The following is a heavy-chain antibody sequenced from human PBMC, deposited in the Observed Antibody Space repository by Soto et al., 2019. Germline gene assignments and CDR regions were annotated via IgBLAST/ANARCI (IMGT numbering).Heavy chain of an antibody. V-gene: IGHV1-69*13. Sequence: ASVKVSCKTSGYSFNNYYMNWVRQAPGQGLEWMGGIIPIFGTANYAQKFQGRVTITADESTSTAYMELSSLRSEDTAVYYCARPSTVTTLPYYYGMDVWGQGTTVTVSS. CDR1: GYSFNNYY. CDR3: ARPSTVTTLPYYYGMDV. CDR2: IIPIFGTA. J-gene: IGHJ6*02. D-gene: IGHD4-4*01.